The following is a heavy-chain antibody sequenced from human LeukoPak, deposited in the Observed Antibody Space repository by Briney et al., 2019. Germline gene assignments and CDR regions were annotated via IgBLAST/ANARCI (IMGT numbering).Heavy chain of an antibody. D-gene: IGHD3-22*01. CDR1: GGSISSGGYY. J-gene: IGHJ1*01. V-gene: IGHV4-31*11. Sequence: PSQTLSLTCAVSGGSISSGGYYWSWIRQHPGKGLEWIGYIYYSGSTYYNPSLKSRVTISVDTSKNQFSLKLSSVTAADTAVYYCARDWRVVGSFQHWGQGTLVTVSS. CDR3: ARDWRVVGSFQH. CDR2: IYYSGST.